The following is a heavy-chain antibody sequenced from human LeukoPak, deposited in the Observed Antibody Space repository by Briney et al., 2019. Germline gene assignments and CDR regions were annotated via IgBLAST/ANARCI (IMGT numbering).Heavy chain of an antibody. CDR1: GFTFSRYW. CDR2: IKQDGSEK. J-gene: IGHJ4*02. Sequence: PGGSLRLSCSASGFTFSRYWMTWVRQAPGKGLKWVANIKQDGSEKYYVDSVKGRFTIFRDNAKNSLFLQMSSLRAEDTAVYYCVRDASDYSFDYWGQGTLVTVSS. CDR3: VRDASDYSFDY. V-gene: IGHV3-7*01. D-gene: IGHD2-21*02.